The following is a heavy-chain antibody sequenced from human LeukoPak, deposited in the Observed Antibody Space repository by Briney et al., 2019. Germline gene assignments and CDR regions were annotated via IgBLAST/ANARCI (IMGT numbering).Heavy chain of an antibody. D-gene: IGHD3-22*01. V-gene: IGHV3-11*04. Sequence: GGSLRLSCAASGLTFSDYYMTWIHQAPGKGLEWVSSISGTGTTIYSADSVRGRFTVSRDNARNSLFLHMNSLRAEDTAVYYCAVQITMIVVVPYFDYWGQGTLATVSS. CDR1: GLTFSDYY. CDR2: ISGTGTTI. CDR3: AVQITMIVVVPYFDY. J-gene: IGHJ4*02.